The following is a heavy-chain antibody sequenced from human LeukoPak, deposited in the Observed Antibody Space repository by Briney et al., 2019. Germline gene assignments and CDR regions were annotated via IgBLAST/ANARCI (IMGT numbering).Heavy chain of an antibody. D-gene: IGHD3-22*01. CDR1: GFTFSSYA. CDR3: ARGDDSGYYDYFDY. V-gene: IGHV3-23*01. J-gene: IGHJ4*02. Sequence: GGSLRLSCAASGFTFSSYAMSWVRQAPGKGLEWVSAISGSGGSTYYADSVKGRFTISRDNSMNTLYLQMNSLRAEDTAVYYCARGDDSGYYDYFDYWGQGALVTVSS. CDR2: ISGSGGST.